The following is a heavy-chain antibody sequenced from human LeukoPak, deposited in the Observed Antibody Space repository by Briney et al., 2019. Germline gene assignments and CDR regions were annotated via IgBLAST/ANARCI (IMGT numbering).Heavy chain of an antibody. D-gene: IGHD4-11*01. CDR2: FYHSGNS. V-gene: IGHV4-38-2*02. J-gene: IGHJ5*02. CDR1: GYSISSGYY. Sequence: SETLSLTCTVSGYSISSGYYWGWIRPPPGKGLEWIGTFYHSGNSYYNPSLKSRVSLSVDTSKNQFSLNLSSVTAADTALYYCARHDFYSNYPHNWFDPWGQGTLVTVSS. CDR3: ARHDFYSNYPHNWFDP.